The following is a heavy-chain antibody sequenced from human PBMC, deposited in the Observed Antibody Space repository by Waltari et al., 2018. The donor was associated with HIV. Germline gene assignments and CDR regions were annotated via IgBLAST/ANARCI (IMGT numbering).Heavy chain of an antibody. D-gene: IGHD6-19*01. CDR1: GFTFSNTW. J-gene: IGHJ5*01. V-gene: IGHV3-15*01. CDR3: TTVSSGWYGGWFDS. CDR2: IKKKSEDETR. Sequence: VHLVESGGDLVKPGGSLRLSCETSGFTFSNTWMSWVRQAPGKGLECVGRIKKKSEDETRDYAAPVRGRFTISRDDRQNTVYLEMNRLKTEDTGLYYCTTVSSGWYGGWFDSWGQGTLVIVSS.